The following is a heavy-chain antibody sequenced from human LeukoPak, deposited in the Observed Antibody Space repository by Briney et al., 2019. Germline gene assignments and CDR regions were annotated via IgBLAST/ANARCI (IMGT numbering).Heavy chain of an antibody. D-gene: IGHD4-17*01. CDR1: GFTFSSYW. J-gene: IGHJ4*02. CDR2: IKQDGSEK. CDR3: ARVPGEDYGHSAFDY. Sequence: GGSLRLSCAASGFTFSSYWMSWVRQAPGKGLEWVANIKQDGSEKYYVDSVKGRFTISRDNAKNSLYLQMNSLRAEDTAVYYCARVPGEDYGHSAFDYWGQGTLVTVSS. V-gene: IGHV3-7*04.